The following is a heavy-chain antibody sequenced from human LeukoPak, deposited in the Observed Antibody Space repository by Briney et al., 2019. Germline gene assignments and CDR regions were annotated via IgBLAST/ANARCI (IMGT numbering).Heavy chain of an antibody. Sequence: SETLSLTCAVSGYSISSGYYWGWIRQPPGKGPEWIGGIYHSGSTYYNPSLKSRVTISVDTSKNQFSLKLSSVTAADTAVYYCARHSRKDVLRYFDWLFAFDYWGQGTLVTVSS. CDR2: IYHSGST. CDR1: GYSISSGYY. CDR3: ARHSRKDVLRYFDWLFAFDY. J-gene: IGHJ4*02. V-gene: IGHV4-38-2*01. D-gene: IGHD3-9*01.